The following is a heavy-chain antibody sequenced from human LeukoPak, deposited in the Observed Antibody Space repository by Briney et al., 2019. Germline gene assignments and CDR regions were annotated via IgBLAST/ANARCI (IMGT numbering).Heavy chain of an antibody. Sequence: ASVKVSCKASEYTFTGYYMHWVRQAPGQGLEWMGWINPNSGGTNYAQKFQGRVTMTRDTSISTAYMELSRLRSDDTAVYYCARDGRGSRSSWFDPWGQGTLVIVSS. D-gene: IGHD3-10*01. CDR2: INPNSGGT. CDR1: EYTFTGYY. CDR3: ARDGRGSRSSWFDP. J-gene: IGHJ5*02. V-gene: IGHV1-2*02.